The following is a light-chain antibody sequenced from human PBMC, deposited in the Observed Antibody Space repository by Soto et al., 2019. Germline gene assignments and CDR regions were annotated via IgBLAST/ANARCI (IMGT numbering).Light chain of an antibody. CDR2: KAS. V-gene: IGKV1-5*03. Sequence: DIQMTQSPSTLSASVGDRVTITCRASQSISNWLAWYQQKPGEAPKLLIYKASILESGVPSRFSGSGSGTEFTLTISSLQPDDFATYYCQQYNSHATFGQGTRWIS. CDR3: QQYNSHAT. CDR1: QSISNW. J-gene: IGKJ1*01.